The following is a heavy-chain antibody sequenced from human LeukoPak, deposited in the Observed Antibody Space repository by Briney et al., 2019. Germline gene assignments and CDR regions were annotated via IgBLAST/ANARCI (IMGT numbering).Heavy chain of an antibody. V-gene: IGHV4-59*03. CDR2: ISYIEST. D-gene: IGHD4-17*01. Sequence: SETLSLTCTVSDDSFSSHYWTWIRQPPGKGLEWIGYISYIESTNYNPSLKSRVTISVDTSKNQFSLKVSSVTAADTAVRDPTTVTKGFDIWGQGTLVTVSS. CDR3: TTVTKGFDI. CDR1: DDSFSSHY. J-gene: IGHJ3*02.